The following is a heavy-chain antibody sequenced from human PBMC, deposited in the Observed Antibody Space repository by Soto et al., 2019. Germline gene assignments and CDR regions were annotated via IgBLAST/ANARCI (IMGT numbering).Heavy chain of an antibody. J-gene: IGHJ4*02. V-gene: IGHV4-30-4*01. D-gene: IGHD5-18*01. CDR2: IYYSGST. Sequence: SETLSLTCTVSGGSISSGDYYWSWIRQPPGKGLEWIGYIYYSGSTYYNPSLKSRVTISVDTSKNQFSLKLSSVTAADTAVYYCARGGGYSNYLDYWGQGTLVTVSS. CDR1: GGSISSGDYY. CDR3: ARGGGYSNYLDY.